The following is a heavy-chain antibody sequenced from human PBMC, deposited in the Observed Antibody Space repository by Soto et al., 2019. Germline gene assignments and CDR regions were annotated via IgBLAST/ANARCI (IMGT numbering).Heavy chain of an antibody. Sequence: ESGGGLIQPGGSLRLSCAVSGFTVSSNYMSWVRQAPGKGLEWVSVISDDGRTSYADSVKGRFTISRDNSKNTLYLQMNSLRAEDMAVYYCARAYSGSQFPWYFDLWGRGTLVTVSS. V-gene: IGHV3-53*01. CDR2: ISDDGRT. CDR1: GFTVSSNY. D-gene: IGHD1-26*01. J-gene: IGHJ2*01. CDR3: ARAYSGSQFPWYFDL.